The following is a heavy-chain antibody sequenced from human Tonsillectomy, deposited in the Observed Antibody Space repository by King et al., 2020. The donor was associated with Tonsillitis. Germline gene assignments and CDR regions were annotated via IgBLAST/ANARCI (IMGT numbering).Heavy chain of an antibody. CDR1: GYSFTSYW. J-gene: IGHJ4*02. V-gene: IGHV5-51*01. Sequence: VQLVESGAEVKKPGESLKISCKGSGYSFTSYWIGWVRQMPGKGLEWMGIIYPGDSDTSYSPSFQGQFTISAATSIRTAYLQWSSLKASDTAMYYCSRSRGSSWANFDYWGQGTLVTVSS. D-gene: IGHD6-13*01. CDR2: IYPGDSDT. CDR3: SRSRGSSWANFDY.